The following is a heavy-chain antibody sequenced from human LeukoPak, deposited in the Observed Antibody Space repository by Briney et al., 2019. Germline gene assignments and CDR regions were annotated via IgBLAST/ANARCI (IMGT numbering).Heavy chain of an antibody. Sequence: SETLSLTCTVSSASISSGSYYWSWIRQPAVKGLEWIGRIYTSGSTNYSPSLKSRVTISVGTSKNQFSLKLSSVTAADTAVYYCARDHSLFRGVIGFDYWGQGTLVTVSS. J-gene: IGHJ4*02. CDR1: SASISSGSYY. V-gene: IGHV4-61*02. D-gene: IGHD3-10*01. CDR2: IYTSGST. CDR3: ARDHSLFRGVIGFDY.